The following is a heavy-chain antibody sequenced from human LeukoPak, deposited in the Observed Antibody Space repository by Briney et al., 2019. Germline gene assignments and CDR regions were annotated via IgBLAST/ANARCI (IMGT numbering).Heavy chain of an antibody. Sequence: GGSLRLSCAASGFTFSSYSMNWVRQAPGKGLEWVSSISSSSSYIYYADSVKGRFTISRDNAKNSLYLQMNSLRAEDTAVYYCAKDSSLVAGTPRYFDYWGQGTLVTVSS. CDR2: ISSSSSYI. V-gene: IGHV3-21*01. D-gene: IGHD6-19*01. CDR3: AKDSSLVAGTPRYFDY. CDR1: GFTFSSYS. J-gene: IGHJ4*02.